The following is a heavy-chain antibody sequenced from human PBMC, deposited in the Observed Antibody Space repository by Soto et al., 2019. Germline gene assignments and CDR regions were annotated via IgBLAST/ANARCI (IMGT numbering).Heavy chain of an antibody. CDR3: ARGPPYSGCEGGWCGP. CDR1: GGTFSSYT. D-gene: IGHD1-26*01. CDR2: IIPILGIA. V-gene: IGHV1-69*02. Sequence: QVQLVQSGAEVKKPGSSVKVSCKASGGTFSSYTISWVRQAPGQGLEWMGRIIPILGIANYAQKFQGRVTITADKRTTPGYMDLCSLQSADTAVYYWARGPPYSGCEGGWCGPWGQGTLVPVSS. J-gene: IGHJ5*02.